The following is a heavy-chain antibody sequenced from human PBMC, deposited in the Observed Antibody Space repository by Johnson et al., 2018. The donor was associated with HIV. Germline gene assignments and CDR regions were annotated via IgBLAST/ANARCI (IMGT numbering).Heavy chain of an antibody. Sequence: VQLVESGGGLVQPGGSLRLSCVASGLTFSSYGMSWVRQAPGKGLEWVSGINWNGGSTGYADSVKGRFTISRDNAKNSLYLQRDSLRAEDTAVYYCARVRWQIQSVDVFDIWGQGTMVTVSS. J-gene: IGHJ3*02. CDR1: GLTFSSYG. V-gene: IGHV3-20*04. CDR3: ARVRWQIQSVDVFDI. CDR2: INWNGGST. D-gene: IGHD5-24*01.